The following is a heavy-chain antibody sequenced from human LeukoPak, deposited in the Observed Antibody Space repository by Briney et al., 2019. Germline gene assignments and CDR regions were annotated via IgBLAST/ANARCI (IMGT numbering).Heavy chain of an antibody. CDR3: ASLSMYSSRTYNFDY. CDR2: IIPIFGTA. V-gene: IGHV1-69*13. CDR1: GGTFSSYA. Sequence: SVKVSCKASGGTFSSYAISWVRQAPGQGLEWMGGIIPIFGTANYAQKFQGRVTITADESTSTAYMELSSLRSEDTAVYYCASLSMYSSRTYNFDYWGQGTLVTVSS. D-gene: IGHD6-13*01. J-gene: IGHJ4*02.